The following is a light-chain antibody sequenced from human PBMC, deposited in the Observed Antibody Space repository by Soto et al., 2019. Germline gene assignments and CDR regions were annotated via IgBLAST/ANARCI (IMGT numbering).Light chain of an antibody. Sequence: EVVLTQSPGTLSLSPGERATLFCRASQSISASYLAWYQQKPGQPPRLLMSGAANRATGVPDRFTGSGSETDFTLTISGVEPEDFAVYYCHQYGRSPSFGGGTKVQIK. CDR3: HQYGRSPS. CDR2: GAA. J-gene: IGKJ4*01. CDR1: QSISASY. V-gene: IGKV3-20*01.